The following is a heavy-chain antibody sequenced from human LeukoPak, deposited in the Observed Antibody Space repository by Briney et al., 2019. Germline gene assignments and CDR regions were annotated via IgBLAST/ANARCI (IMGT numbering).Heavy chain of an antibody. J-gene: IGHJ4*02. V-gene: IGHV3-33*01. D-gene: IGHD2-8*02. Sequence: PGRSLRLSCAASGFTFSSYGMHWVRQAPGKGLEWVAVIRYDGSNKYYADSVKGRFTISRDNSKNTLYLQMNSLRAEDTAVYYCAREMGFTDKPPFDYWGQGTLVTVSS. CDR2: IRYDGSNK. CDR1: GFTFSSYG. CDR3: AREMGFTDKPPFDY.